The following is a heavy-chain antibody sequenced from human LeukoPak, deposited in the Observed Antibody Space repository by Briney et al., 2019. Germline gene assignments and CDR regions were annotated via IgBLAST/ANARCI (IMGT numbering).Heavy chain of an antibody. D-gene: IGHD4-17*01. CDR1: GYTFTGYY. V-gene: IGHV1-2*02. Sequence: ASVTVSCKASGYTFTGYYMHWVRQAPGQGLEWMGWINPNSGGTNYAQKCHGRVTMTRDTSLSTAYMELSRLRSDDTAVYYCARDRGDYVPHFDYWGQGTLVTVSS. CDR2: INPNSGGT. J-gene: IGHJ4*02. CDR3: ARDRGDYVPHFDY.